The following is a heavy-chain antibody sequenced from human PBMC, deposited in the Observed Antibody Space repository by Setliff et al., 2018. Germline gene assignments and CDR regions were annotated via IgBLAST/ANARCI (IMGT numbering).Heavy chain of an antibody. J-gene: IGHJ5*02. V-gene: IGHV4-39*01. CDR1: GGSIRSANYY. D-gene: IGHD3-10*01. Sequence: SETLSLTCSVSGGSIRSANYYWGWIRQPPGKGLEWIGNIYYTGSTYYNAPLKSRVTMSVDTSNNQFSLSLSSVTAADTAVYYCARRMGGDWFEPWGQGTLVTVSS. CDR3: ARRMGGDWFEP. CDR2: IYYTGST.